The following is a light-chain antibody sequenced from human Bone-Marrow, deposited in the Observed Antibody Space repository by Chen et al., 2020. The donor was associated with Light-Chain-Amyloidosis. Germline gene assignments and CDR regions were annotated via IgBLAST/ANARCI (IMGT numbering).Light chain of an antibody. CDR2: DVN. CDR1: SSDVGGYNF. Sequence: QSALTQPASVSGSPGQSIIISCPGTSSDVGGYNFVSWYQQHPGKAPKLMIFDVNNRPSGVSNRFSDSQSDNTASLTISGLQPEDGADYYCTSYTSSHTYVFGTGTEVTVL. J-gene: IGLJ1*01. CDR3: TSYTSSHTYV. V-gene: IGLV2-14*03.